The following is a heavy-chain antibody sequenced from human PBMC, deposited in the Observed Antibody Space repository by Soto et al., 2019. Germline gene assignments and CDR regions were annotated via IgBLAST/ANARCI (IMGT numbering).Heavy chain of an antibody. CDR2: IYYSGST. Sequence: PXGILSLTFTVSGGPVSRSTYYGGWIRQPPGKGLEWIGTIYYSGSTYYNLSLKSRVIISVDTSKNQFSLKLSSVTAADAAVYYCETYTSASGRKWGQRTLVTVSS. J-gene: IGHJ4*02. CDR1: GGPVSRSTYY. D-gene: IGHD3-10*01. CDR3: ETYTSASGRK. V-gene: IGHV4-39*01.